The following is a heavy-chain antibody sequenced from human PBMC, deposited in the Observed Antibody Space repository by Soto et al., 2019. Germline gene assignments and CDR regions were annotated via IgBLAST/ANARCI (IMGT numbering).Heavy chain of an antibody. CDR3: AGDIRSGYEPDAFDI. CDR2: ISSSGSTI. CDR1: GFTFSDYY. V-gene: IGHV3-11*01. J-gene: IGHJ3*02. Sequence: QVQLVESGGGLVKPGGSLRLSCAASGFTFSDYYMSWIRQAPGKGLEWVSYISSSGSTIYYADSVKGRFTISRDNAKNSLYLQMNSLRAEETAVYYCAGDIRSGYEPDAFDIWGQGTMVTVSS. D-gene: IGHD5-12*01.